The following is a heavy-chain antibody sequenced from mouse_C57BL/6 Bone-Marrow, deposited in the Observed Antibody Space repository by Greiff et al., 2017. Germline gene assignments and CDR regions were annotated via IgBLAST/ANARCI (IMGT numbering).Heavy chain of an antibody. CDR1: GFTFSSYA. J-gene: IGHJ2*01. CDR2: ISDGGSYT. D-gene: IGHD2-4*01. Sequence: EVMLVESGGGLVKPGGSLKLSCAASGFTFSSYAMSWVRQTPEQRLEWVATISDGGSYTYYPDNVKGRVTISRDNANNNLYLQMSHLKSEDTAMYYCARGYYDDYGGQGTTLTVSA. V-gene: IGHV5-4*03. CDR3: ARGYYDDY.